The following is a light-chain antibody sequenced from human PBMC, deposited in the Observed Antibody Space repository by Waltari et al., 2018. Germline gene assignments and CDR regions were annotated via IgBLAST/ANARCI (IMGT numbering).Light chain of an antibody. J-gene: IGLJ2*01. V-gene: IGLV3-1*01. CDR3: QAWDSSTADVV. CDR2: QDS. CDR1: TLGVKY. Sequence: SYELTQPPPVSVSPGQTASTTCPGDTLGVKYPFWYQQKPGQSPVLVIYQDSKRPAGSPERFSGSNSGNTATLTISGTQAMDEADYYCQAWDSSTADVVFGGGTKLTVL.